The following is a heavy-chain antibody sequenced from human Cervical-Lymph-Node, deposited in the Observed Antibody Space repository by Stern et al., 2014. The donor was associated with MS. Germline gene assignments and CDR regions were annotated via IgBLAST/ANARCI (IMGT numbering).Heavy chain of an antibody. CDR2: IYWDDDK. Sequence: QITLKESGPTLLKPTQTLTLTCTLSGLSVSTDGVGVGWIRQPPGKALEGLTIIYWDDDKRYNPSLKSRLTIAKDTAKNQVVLTMTNMDPVDTGTYYCAHSLRRRNCSGGRCYYFDYWGQGTLVTVSS. CDR1: GLSVSTDGVG. J-gene: IGHJ4*02. CDR3: AHSLRRRNCSGGRCYYFDY. V-gene: IGHV2-5*02. D-gene: IGHD2-15*01.